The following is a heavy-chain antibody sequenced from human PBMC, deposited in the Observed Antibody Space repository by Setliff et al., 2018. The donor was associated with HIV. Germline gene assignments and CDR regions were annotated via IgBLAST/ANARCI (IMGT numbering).Heavy chain of an antibody. V-gene: IGHV4-39*01. J-gene: IGHJ4*02. CDR3: ARSQPDTIFGVVVFDS. CDR1: TDSFSNRGFY. CDR2: VYYSGST. Sequence: SETLSFTCTVSTDSFSNRGFYWGWVRQPPGRGLEWIGRVYYSGSTYYNPSLKSRVTIAVDTSKNQLSLKLTSMTAADTAVYYCARSQPDTIFGVVVFDSWGQGTLVAVSS. D-gene: IGHD3-3*01.